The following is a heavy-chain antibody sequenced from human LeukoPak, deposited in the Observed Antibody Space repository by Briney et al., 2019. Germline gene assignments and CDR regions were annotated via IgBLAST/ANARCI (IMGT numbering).Heavy chain of an antibody. D-gene: IGHD2-15*01. Sequence: SETLSLTCTVSGGSISSYYWSWIRQPPGKGLEWIGYIYYSGSTNYNPSLKSRVTISVDTSKNQFSLKLSSVTAADTAAYYCARFCSGGSCYSGNFDYWGQGTLVTVSS. CDR1: GGSISSYY. J-gene: IGHJ4*02. V-gene: IGHV4-59*01. CDR2: IYYSGST. CDR3: ARFCSGGSCYSGNFDY.